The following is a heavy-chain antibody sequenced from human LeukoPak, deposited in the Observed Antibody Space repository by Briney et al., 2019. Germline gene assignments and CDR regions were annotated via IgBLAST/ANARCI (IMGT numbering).Heavy chain of an antibody. CDR2: ISYDGSNK. V-gene: IGHV3-30*18. CDR1: GFTFSSYD. CDR3: AKGYGSGSYYNEFLDY. Sequence: GGSLRLSCAASGFTFSSYDMHWVRQAPGKGLEWVALISYDGSNKYYADSVKGRFTISRDNSKNTLYLQMNSLRAEDTAVYYCAKGYGSGSYYNEFLDYWGQGTLVTVSS. J-gene: IGHJ4*02. D-gene: IGHD3-10*01.